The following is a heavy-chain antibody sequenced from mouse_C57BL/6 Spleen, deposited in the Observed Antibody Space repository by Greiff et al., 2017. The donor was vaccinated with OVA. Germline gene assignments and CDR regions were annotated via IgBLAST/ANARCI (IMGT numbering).Heavy chain of an antibody. CDR2: INPNNGGT. CDR1: GYTFTDYN. Sequence: EVQLQQSGPELVKPGASVKIPCKASGYTFTDYNMDWVKQSHGKSLEWIGDINPNNGGTIYNQKFKGKATLTVDKSSSTAYMELRSLTSEDTAVYYCARRYYDYDGGFDYWGQGTTLTVSS. J-gene: IGHJ2*01. D-gene: IGHD2-4*01. V-gene: IGHV1-18*01. CDR3: ARRYYDYDGGFDY.